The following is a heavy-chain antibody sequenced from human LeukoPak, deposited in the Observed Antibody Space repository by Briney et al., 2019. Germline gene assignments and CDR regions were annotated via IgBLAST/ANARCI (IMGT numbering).Heavy chain of an antibody. J-gene: IGHJ4*02. D-gene: IGHD3-10*01. V-gene: IGHV3-15*01. CDR2: IKSKTYGATT. CDR1: GFTFSSAW. CDR3: TTDFFQGGSDY. Sequence: NPGGSLRLSCVASGFTFSSAWMNWVRQAPEKGLEWVGRIKSKTYGATTDYAAPVKGRFSISRDDSKNTLCLQMNGLKAEDTAIYFCTTDFFQGGSDYWGQGTLVTVSS.